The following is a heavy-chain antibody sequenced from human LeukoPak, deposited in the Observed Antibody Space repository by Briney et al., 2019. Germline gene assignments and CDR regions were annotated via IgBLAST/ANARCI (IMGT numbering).Heavy chain of an antibody. CDR1: GGTFSSYA. J-gene: IGHJ3*02. Sequence: SVKVSCKASGGTFSSYAINWVRQAPGQGLEWMGGIIPIFGTPKYAQKFQGRITITADESTSTAYMELSSLRSEDTAVYYCASPYCSGGSCHDAFDIWGQGTMVAVSS. D-gene: IGHD2-15*01. CDR3: ASPYCSGGSCHDAFDI. CDR2: IIPIFGTP. V-gene: IGHV1-69*13.